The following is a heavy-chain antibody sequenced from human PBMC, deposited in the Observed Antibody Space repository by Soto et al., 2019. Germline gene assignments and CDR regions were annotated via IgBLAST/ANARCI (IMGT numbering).Heavy chain of an antibody. V-gene: IGHV1-46*01. J-gene: IGHJ4*02. CDR2: INPSGGST. Sequence: QVQLVQSGAEVKKPGASVKVSCKASGYTFTSYYMHWVRQAPGQGLEWMGIINPSGGSTSYAQKFQGRVTMTRDTSTSTDYMEPSSLGSEDTAGYYCARVALERRGGYYCDYWGQGTLVTVSS. D-gene: IGHD1-1*01. CDR1: GYTFTSYY. CDR3: ARVALERRGGYYCDY.